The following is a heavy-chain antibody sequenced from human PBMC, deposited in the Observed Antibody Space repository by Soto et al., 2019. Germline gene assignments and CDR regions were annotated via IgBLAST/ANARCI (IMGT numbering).Heavy chain of an antibody. J-gene: IGHJ4*02. CDR3: ARLGYCSGGHCYLDY. V-gene: IGHV5-51*01. CDR1: GINFINYW. D-gene: IGHD2-15*01. CDR2: IYLGDSET. Sequence: GESLKISCKTSGINFINYWIGWVRQMPGKGLEWMGIIYLGDSETRYSPSFQGQVTMSADKSIRTAYLKWSSLKASDTAMYFCARLGYCSGGHCYLDYWGQGTQVTVSS.